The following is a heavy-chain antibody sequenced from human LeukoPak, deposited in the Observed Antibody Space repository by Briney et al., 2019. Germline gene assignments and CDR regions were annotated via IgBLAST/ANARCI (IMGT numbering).Heavy chain of an antibody. D-gene: IGHD3-3*01. V-gene: IGHV1-3*01. CDR1: GYTFTSYA. Sequence: ASVKVSCKASGYTFTSYAMHWVRQASGQRLEWMGWINAGNGNTKYSQKFQGRVTITRDTSASTAYMELSSLRSEDTAVYYCARVGGYDFWSGYYNGFDYWGQGTLVTVSS. CDR2: INAGNGNT. J-gene: IGHJ4*02. CDR3: ARVGGYDFWSGYYNGFDY.